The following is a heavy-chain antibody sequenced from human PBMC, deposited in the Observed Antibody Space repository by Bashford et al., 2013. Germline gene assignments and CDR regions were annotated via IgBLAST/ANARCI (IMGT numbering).Heavy chain of an antibody. Sequence: SETLSLTCAVYGGSFSGYYWNWIRQSPGKGLEWIGEIDHLGSVTYNPSLKSRVFISVDSSENQFSLSLTSVTAADTALYYCARGRQWVVAATPAPDSNFNGMDVWGQGTTVTVSS. CDR3: ARGRQWVVAATPAPDSNFNGMDV. J-gene: IGHJ6*02. CDR2: IDHLGSV. V-gene: IGHV4-34*01. CDR1: GGSFSGYY. D-gene: IGHD2-15*01.